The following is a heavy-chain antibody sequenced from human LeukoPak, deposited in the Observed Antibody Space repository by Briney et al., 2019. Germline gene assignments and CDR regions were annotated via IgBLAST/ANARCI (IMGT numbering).Heavy chain of an antibody. CDR2: INHSGST. CDR3: ARSRWSGNYYDSSGPDAFDI. Sequence: PSETLSLTCAVYGGSFSGYYWSWIRQPPGKGLEWIGEINHSGSTNYNPSLKSRVTISVDTSKNQFSLKLSSVTAADTAVYYCARSRWSGNYYDSSGPDAFDIWGQGTMVTVSS. D-gene: IGHD3-22*01. CDR1: GGSFSGYY. J-gene: IGHJ3*02. V-gene: IGHV4-34*01.